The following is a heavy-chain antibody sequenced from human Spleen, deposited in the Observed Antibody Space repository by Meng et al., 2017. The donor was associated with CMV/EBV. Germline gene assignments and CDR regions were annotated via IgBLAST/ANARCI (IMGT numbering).Heavy chain of an antibody. CDR3: ARDLSQQLALYYFHH. D-gene: IGHD6-13*01. V-gene: IGHV1-2*02. CDR2: INPNSGGA. CDR1: GYTFTDSY. J-gene: IGHJ4*02. Sequence: ASVKVSCKASGYTFTDSYIHWVRQAPGQGLEWMGWINPNSGGANSALKFQGRVTMTRDTSISTAYMELSSLRSDDTAVYYCARDLSQQLALYYFHHWGQGTLVTVSS.